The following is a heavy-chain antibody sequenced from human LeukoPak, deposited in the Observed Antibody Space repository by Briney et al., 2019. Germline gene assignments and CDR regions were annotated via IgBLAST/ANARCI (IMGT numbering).Heavy chain of an antibody. Sequence: SETLSLTCTVSGGSISSYYWSWIRQPAGKGLEWIGRIYTSGSTNYNPSLKSRVTMSVDTSKNQFSLKLSSVTAADTAVYYCARGWGYDSSGYYPNYYYGMDVWGQGTTVTVSS. D-gene: IGHD3-22*01. CDR1: GGSISSYY. J-gene: IGHJ6*02. CDR3: ARGWGYDSSGYYPNYYYGMDV. V-gene: IGHV4-4*07. CDR2: IYTSGST.